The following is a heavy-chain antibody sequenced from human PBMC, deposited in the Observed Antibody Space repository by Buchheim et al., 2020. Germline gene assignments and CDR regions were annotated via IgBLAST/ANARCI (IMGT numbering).Heavy chain of an antibody. J-gene: IGHJ4*02. CDR2: ISYDGSNK. CDR3: AKDRIAARRRSVVADY. Sequence: QVQLVESGRGVVQPGRSLRLSCAASGFTFSSYGMHWVRQAPGKGLEWVAVISYDGSNKYYADSVKGRFTISRDNSKNTLYLQMNSLRAEDTAVYYCAKDRIAARRRSVVADYWGQGTL. V-gene: IGHV3-30*18. CDR1: GFTFSSYG. D-gene: IGHD6-6*01.